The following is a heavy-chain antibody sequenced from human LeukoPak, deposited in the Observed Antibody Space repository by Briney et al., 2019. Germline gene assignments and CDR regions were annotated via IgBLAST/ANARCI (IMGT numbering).Heavy chain of an antibody. CDR3: ARQSWVFFDFWSGYQGYFDY. CDR2: IYYSGST. Sequence: PSETLSLTCTVSGGSISSSSYYWGWIRQPPGKGLEWIGSIYYSGSTYYNPSLKGRVTISVDTSKNQFSLKLSSVTAADTAVYYCARQSWVFFDFWSGYQGYFDYWGQGTLVTVSS. CDR1: GGSISSSSYY. D-gene: IGHD3-3*01. J-gene: IGHJ4*02. V-gene: IGHV4-39*01.